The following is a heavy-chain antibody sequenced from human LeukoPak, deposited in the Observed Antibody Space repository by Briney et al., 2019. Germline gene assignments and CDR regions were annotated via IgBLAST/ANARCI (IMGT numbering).Heavy chain of an antibody. Sequence: PSETLSLTCTVSGGSISSGDYYWSWIRQPPGKGLEWIGYIYYSGSTYYNPSLKSRVTISVDTSKNQFSLRLNSVTAADTAIYYCARGLAWELLVPFDFWGQGTLVTVSS. CDR2: IYYSGST. D-gene: IGHD1-26*01. CDR1: GGSISSGDYY. J-gene: IGHJ4*02. V-gene: IGHV4-30-4*01. CDR3: ARGLAWELLVPFDF.